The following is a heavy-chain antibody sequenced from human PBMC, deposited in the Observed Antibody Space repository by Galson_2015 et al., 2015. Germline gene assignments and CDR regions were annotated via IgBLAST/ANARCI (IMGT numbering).Heavy chain of an antibody. CDR2: IWYDGSDE. J-gene: IGHJ4*02. CDR3: ARNGGYCSSSSCYHNFDY. D-gene: IGHD2-2*01. Sequence: GKGLEWVTLIWYDGSDEYYADSVKGRFTISRDNSKNTLYLQMNSLRADDTAVYFCARNGGYCSSSSCYHNFDYWGPGTQVTVSS. V-gene: IGHV3-33*01.